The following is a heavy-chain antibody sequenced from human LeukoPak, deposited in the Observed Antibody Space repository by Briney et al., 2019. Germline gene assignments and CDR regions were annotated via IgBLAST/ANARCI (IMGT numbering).Heavy chain of an antibody. V-gene: IGHV1-2*02. Sequence: AASVKVSCKASGYTFTGYYMHWVRQAPGQGLEWMGWINPNSGGTNYAQKFQGRVTMTRDTSISTAYMELSRLRSDDTAVYYCARETTVTLKLPRLPGYWGQGTLVTVSS. CDR1: GYTFTGYY. CDR2: INPNSGGT. D-gene: IGHD4-11*01. CDR3: ARETTVTLKLPRLPGY. J-gene: IGHJ4*02.